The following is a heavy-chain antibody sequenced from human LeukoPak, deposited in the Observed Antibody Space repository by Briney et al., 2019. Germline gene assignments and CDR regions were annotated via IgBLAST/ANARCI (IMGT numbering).Heavy chain of an antibody. CDR2: IRYDGSNK. V-gene: IGHV3-30*02. J-gene: IGHJ6*03. Sequence: GGSLRLSCAASGFTFSSYGMHWVRQAPGKGLEWVAFIRYDGSNKYYADSVKGRFTISRDNSKNTLYLQMNSLRAEDTAVYYCATCGGDRNSYYYYMDVWGKGTTVTISS. CDR1: GFTFSSYG. D-gene: IGHD2-21*02. CDR3: ATCGGDRNSYYYYMDV.